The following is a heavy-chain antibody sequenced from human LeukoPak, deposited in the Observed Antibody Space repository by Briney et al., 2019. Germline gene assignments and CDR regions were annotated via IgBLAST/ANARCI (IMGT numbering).Heavy chain of an antibody. D-gene: IGHD2-15*01. Sequence: GESLKISCKGSGYSFTSYWISWVRQMPGKGLEWMGRIDPSDSYTNYSPSFQGHVTISADKSISTAYLQWSSLKASDTAMYYCARHSSGGTYYYYGMDVWGKGITVTVSS. J-gene: IGHJ6*04. CDR2: IDPSDSYT. V-gene: IGHV5-10-1*01. CDR3: ARHSSGGTYYYYGMDV. CDR1: GYSFTSYW.